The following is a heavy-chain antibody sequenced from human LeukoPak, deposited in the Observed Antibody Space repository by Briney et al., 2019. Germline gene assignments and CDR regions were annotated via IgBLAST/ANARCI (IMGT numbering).Heavy chain of an antibody. CDR3: ARGHPPVVAVRTNWFDP. D-gene: IGHD2-15*01. CDR2: IDDSGST. J-gene: IGHJ5*02. Sequence: PSETLSLTCGVYGGSFYGYSWTWIRQPPGKGLGWIGDIDDSGSTNYKPSLRSRLSISIDTSKKQFSLRLRSVTAADTAVYYCARGHPPVVAVRTNWFDPWGQGIPVTVSS. CDR1: GGSFYGYS. V-gene: IGHV4-34*01.